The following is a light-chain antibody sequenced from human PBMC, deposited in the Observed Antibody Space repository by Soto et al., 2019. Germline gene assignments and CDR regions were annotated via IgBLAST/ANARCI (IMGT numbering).Light chain of an antibody. Sequence: EVVLTQSPNTLSLSPGESATLSCRASQAVSSTYLVWYQQKPGLAPRLLIYGASSRAPGISDRFSGSGSGTDFILTISRLEPEDFAVYYCHQCGNSWWTFGEGTKV. CDR3: HQCGNSWWT. J-gene: IGKJ1*01. V-gene: IGKV3-20*01. CDR1: QAVSSTY. CDR2: GAS.